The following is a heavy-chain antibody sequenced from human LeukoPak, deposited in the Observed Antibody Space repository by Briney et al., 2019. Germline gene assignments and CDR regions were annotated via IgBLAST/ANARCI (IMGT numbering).Heavy chain of an antibody. CDR3: ARDAPRWRNAFDF. Sequence: GASVKVSCKASGYTFTSTGICWVRQAPGQGLEWMGWVSAYNGNTNYAQKFRGRVTMTIDTSTNTAYMELRSLRSDDTAVYFCARDAPRWRNAFDFWGQGTMVTVYS. V-gene: IGHV1-18*01. J-gene: IGHJ3*01. CDR2: VSAYNGNT. D-gene: IGHD4-23*01. CDR1: GYTFTSTG.